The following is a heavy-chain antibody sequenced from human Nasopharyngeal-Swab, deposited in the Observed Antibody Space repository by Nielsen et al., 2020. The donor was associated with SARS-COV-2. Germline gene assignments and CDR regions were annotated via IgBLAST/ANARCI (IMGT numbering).Heavy chain of an antibody. J-gene: IGHJ4*02. CDR1: GFTFSSYA. CDR2: ISYDGSNK. D-gene: IGHD3-22*01. CDR3: AKDRGIVVVIGFDY. V-gene: IGHV3-30-3*01. Sequence: LSLTCAASGFTFSSYAMHWVRQAPGKGLEWVAVISYDGSNKYYADSVKGRFTISRDNSKNTLYLQMNSLRAEDTAVYYCAKDRGIVVVIGFDYWGQGTLVTVSS.